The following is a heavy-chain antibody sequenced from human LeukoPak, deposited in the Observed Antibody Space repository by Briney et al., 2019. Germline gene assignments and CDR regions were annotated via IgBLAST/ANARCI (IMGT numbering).Heavy chain of an antibody. D-gene: IGHD2-15*01. J-gene: IGHJ4*02. CDR1: GGSISSSSYY. CDR3: ARGFSGPIDY. CDR2: IYYSGST. Sequence: SETLSLTCTVSGGSISSSSYYWGWIRQPPGKGLEWIGSIYYSGSTYYNPSLKSRVAISVDTSKNQFSLKLSSVTAADTAVYYCARGFSGPIDYWGQGTLVTVSS. V-gene: IGHV4-39*01.